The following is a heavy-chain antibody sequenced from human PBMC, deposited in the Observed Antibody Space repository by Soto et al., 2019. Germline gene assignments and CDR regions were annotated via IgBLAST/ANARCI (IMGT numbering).Heavy chain of an antibody. CDR3: VREGSGWYSRGSLDF. V-gene: IGHV3-23*01. CDR2: ISGSGGSA. D-gene: IGHD6-19*01. CDR1: GFTFSNYA. Sequence: GSLRLSCAASGFTFSNYAMNWVRQAAGMGLEWVSVISGSGGSADYADSVQGRFTISRDNSKNTLYLQMNSLRAEDTAIYYCVREGSGWYSRGSLDFWGRGXMVTV. J-gene: IGHJ3*01.